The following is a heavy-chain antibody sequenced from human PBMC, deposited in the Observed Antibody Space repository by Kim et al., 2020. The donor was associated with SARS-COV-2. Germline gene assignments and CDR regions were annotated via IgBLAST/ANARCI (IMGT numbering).Heavy chain of an antibody. CDR1: GFTFSTYV. CDR2: ISSSSTYI. Sequence: GGSLRLSCAASGFTFSTYVMNWVRQAPGKGLEWVSSISSSSTYIYYADSLKGRFTISRDNAKNSLYLQMNSLRAEDTAVYYCARDSRLGQTTVTAHDYWGQGTLVTVSS. V-gene: IGHV3-21*01. D-gene: IGHD4-17*01. CDR3: ARDSRLGQTTVTAHDY. J-gene: IGHJ4*02.